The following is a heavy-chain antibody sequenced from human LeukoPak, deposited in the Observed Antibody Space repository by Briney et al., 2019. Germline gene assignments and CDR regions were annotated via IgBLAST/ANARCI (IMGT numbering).Heavy chain of an antibody. J-gene: IGHJ6*02. Sequence: GGSLRLSCAASGFTFSSYGMHWVRQAPGKGLEWVAVISYDGSNKYYADSVKGRFTISRDNSKNTLYPQMNSLRAEDTAVYYWAKPTQNDSSSWYPVYYYYGMDVWGQGTTVTVSS. D-gene: IGHD6-13*01. CDR2: ISYDGSNK. CDR3: AKPTQNDSSSWYPVYYYYGMDV. V-gene: IGHV3-30*18. CDR1: GFTFSSYG.